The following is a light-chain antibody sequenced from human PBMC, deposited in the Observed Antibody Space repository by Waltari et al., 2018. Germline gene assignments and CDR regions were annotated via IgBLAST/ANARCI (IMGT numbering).Light chain of an antibody. V-gene: IGLV2-23*02. CDR2: DVN. Sequence: QSALTQPASVSGSPGQSITISCTGTTSDVGSYNLVTWYHQHPGKAPKLLIYDVNKRPPWFSRRLSGSKSGNTASLTIAGLQAEDEADYYCCSCAPNSLCVFGIGTKVTVL. CDR3: CSCAPNSLCV. J-gene: IGLJ1*01. CDR1: TSDVGSYNL.